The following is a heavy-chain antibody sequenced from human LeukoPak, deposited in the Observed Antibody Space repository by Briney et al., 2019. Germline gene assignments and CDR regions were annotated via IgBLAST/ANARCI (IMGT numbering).Heavy chain of an antibody. CDR3: ARTHFRFSLEPYYFDY. Sequence: GALRLSCAAPGFTFSSYAMHWGRQAPGKGLGGGAVISYDGSNKYYADSVKGRFAISRDNSKNTLYLQMNSLRAEDTAVYYCARTHFRFSLEPYYFDYWGQGTLVTVSS. J-gene: IGHJ4*02. CDR1: GFTFSSYA. V-gene: IGHV3-30*09. D-gene: IGHD1-14*01. CDR2: ISYDGSNK.